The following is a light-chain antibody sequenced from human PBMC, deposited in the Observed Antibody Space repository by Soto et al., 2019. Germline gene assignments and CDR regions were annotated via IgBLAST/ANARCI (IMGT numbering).Light chain of an antibody. CDR2: TND. CDR3: SSWDDNLAAEV. V-gene: IGLV1-44*01. CDR1: SSNIGSNT. Sequence: QSVLTQPPSASGTPGQRVTISCSGSSSNIGSNTVNWYQQLPGTAPKLLIYTNDQRPSGVPDRFSGSKSGTSASLAISGLQFEDEADYHCSSWDDNLAAEVFGAGTKVTVL. J-gene: IGLJ1*01.